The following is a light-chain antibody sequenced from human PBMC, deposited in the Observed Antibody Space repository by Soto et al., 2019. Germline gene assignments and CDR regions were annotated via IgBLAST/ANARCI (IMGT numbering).Light chain of an antibody. CDR3: AAWDDSLTVV. J-gene: IGLJ2*01. V-gene: IGLV1-44*01. CDR2: SNN. CDR1: TANIGSNT. Sequence: QSVLTQPPSASGTPGQRLTISCSGSTANIGSNTVNWYQHLPGSAPKLLIYSNNQRPSGVPDRFSGSKSGTSASLAISGLQSEDEADYYCAAWDDSLTVVFGGGTKLTVL.